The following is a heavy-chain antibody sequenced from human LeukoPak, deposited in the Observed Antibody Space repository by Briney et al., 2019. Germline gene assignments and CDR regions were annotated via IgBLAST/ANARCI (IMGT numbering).Heavy chain of an antibody. D-gene: IGHD3-10*01. CDR1: GGSISSYY. V-gene: IGHV4-59*12. CDR2: IYYSGST. J-gene: IGHJ5*02. Sequence: PSETLSLTCTVSGGSISSYYWSWIRQPPGKGLEWIGYIYYSGSTNYNPSLKSRVTISGDTPKNHSPLNLISCTSADTGVYYCARMVRGVNYNWFDPWGQGTLVTVSS. CDR3: ARMVRGVNYNWFDP.